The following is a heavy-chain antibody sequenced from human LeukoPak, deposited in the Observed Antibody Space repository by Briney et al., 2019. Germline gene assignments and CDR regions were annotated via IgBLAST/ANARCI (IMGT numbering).Heavy chain of an antibody. CDR3: AKDEGRCLDY. Sequence: PGGSLRLSCAASGFTFDDYAMHWVRQAPGKGLEWVSLISGDGGTIYYADSVKGRFTISRDNSKNSLYLQMNSLRTEDTALYYCAKDEGRCLDYWGQGTLVTVSS. V-gene: IGHV3-43*02. J-gene: IGHJ4*02. CDR2: ISGDGGTI. CDR1: GFTFDDYA. D-gene: IGHD2-15*01.